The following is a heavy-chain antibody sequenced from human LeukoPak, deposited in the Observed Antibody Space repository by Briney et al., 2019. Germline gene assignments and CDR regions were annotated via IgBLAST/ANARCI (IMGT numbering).Heavy chain of an antibody. CDR3: AKDKLQLLILAYFDY. CDR2: ISGSGGST. CDR1: GFTFSNYA. D-gene: IGHD4-11*01. V-gene: IGHV3-23*01. Sequence: GGSLRLSCAASGFTFSNYAMSWARQAPGKGLEWVSAISGSGGSTYYADSVKGRFTISRDNSKNTLYLQMNSLRPEDTAVYYCAKDKLQLLILAYFDYWGQGTLVTVSS. J-gene: IGHJ4*02.